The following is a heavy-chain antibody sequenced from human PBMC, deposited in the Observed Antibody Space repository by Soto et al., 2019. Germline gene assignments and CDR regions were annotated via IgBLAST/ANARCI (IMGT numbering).Heavy chain of an antibody. CDR2: LYYTGST. V-gene: IGHV4-59*01. CDR3: ARGGGYDFRSSQAPPIDV. J-gene: IGHJ6*02. CDR1: GGSISDFY. Sequence: SETLSLTCNVSGGSISDFYWSWIRQSPGKRLEWIGYLYYTGSTNYNPALKSRVTISLDTSKNQFSLQVRSVTAADTAVYYCARGGGYDFRSSQAPPIDVWGQGTTVTVSS. D-gene: IGHD3-3*01.